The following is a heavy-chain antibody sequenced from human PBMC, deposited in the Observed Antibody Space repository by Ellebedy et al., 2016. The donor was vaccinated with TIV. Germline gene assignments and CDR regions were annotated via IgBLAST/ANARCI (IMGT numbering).Heavy chain of an antibody. V-gene: IGHV1-2*04. Sequence: AASVKVSCKASGYSFTGHYMHWVRQAPGQGLEWMGWINPDSGDTNYAQKFQGWVTLTRDTSISTAYMELSRLTSDDTAMYYCARDKEYCTSTACYYYGLDVWGQGTTVTVSS. CDR3: ARDKEYCTSTACYYYGLDV. CDR2: INPDSGDT. J-gene: IGHJ6*02. CDR1: GYSFTGHY. D-gene: IGHD2/OR15-2a*01.